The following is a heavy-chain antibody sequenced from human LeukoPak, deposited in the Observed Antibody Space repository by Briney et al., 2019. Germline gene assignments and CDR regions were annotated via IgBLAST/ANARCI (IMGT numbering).Heavy chain of an antibody. V-gene: IGHV3-30*18. CDR3: AKDRWELLGVDY. J-gene: IGHJ4*02. Sequence: GRSLRLSCAASGFTFSRYGMHWVRQAPGKGLEWVAVISYDGSNKYYADSVKGRFTISRDNSKSTLYLQMNSLRAEDTAVYYCAKDRWELLGVDYWGQGTLVTVSS. CDR2: ISYDGSNK. CDR1: GFTFSRYG. D-gene: IGHD1-26*01.